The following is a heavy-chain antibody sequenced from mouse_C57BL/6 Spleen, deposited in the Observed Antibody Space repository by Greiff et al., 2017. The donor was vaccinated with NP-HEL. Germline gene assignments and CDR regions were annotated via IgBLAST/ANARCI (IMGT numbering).Heavy chain of an antibody. V-gene: IGHV14-4*01. CDR3: TTPTTGLRPAWFAY. D-gene: IGHD1-1*01. Sequence: EIQLQQSGAELVRPGASVKLSCTASGFNIKDDYMHWVKQRPEQGLEWIGWIDPENGDTEYASKFQGKATITADTSSNTAYLQLSSLTSEDTAVYYCTTPTTGLRPAWFAYWGQGTLVTVSA. CDR2: IDPENGDT. J-gene: IGHJ3*01. CDR1: GFNIKDDY.